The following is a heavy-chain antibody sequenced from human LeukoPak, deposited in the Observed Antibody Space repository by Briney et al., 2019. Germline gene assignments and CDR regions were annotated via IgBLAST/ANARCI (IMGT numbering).Heavy chain of an antibody. D-gene: IGHD3-22*01. CDR1: GFTFSSYA. J-gene: IGHJ4*02. CDR3: ANRNYYDSSGYWYYFDY. Sequence: GGSLRLSCAASGFTFSSYAMSWVRQAPGKGLEWVSTISGSGDSTYYADSVKGRFTISRDNSKNTLYLQMNSLRAEDTAVYYCANRNYYDSSGYWYYFDYWGQGTPVTVSS. CDR2: ISGSGDST. V-gene: IGHV3-23*01.